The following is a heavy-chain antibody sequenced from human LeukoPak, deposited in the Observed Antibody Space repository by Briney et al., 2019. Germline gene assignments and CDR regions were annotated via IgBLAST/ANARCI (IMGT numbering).Heavy chain of an antibody. CDR1: GGSISSYY. V-gene: IGHV4-34*01. CDR3: ARHWKPRRHYYGSGSYLDY. Sequence: SETLSLTCTVSGGSISSYYWSWIRQPPGKGLEWIGEINHSGSTNYNPSLKSRVTISVDTSKNQFSLKLSSVTAADTAVYYCARHWKPRRHYYGSGSYLDYWGQGTLVTVSS. J-gene: IGHJ4*02. D-gene: IGHD3-10*01. CDR2: INHSGST.